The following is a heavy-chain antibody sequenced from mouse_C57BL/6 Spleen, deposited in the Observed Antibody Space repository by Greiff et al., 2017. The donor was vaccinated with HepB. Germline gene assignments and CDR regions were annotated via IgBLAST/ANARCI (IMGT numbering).Heavy chain of an antibody. CDR2: ISDGGSYT. CDR1: GFTFSSYA. D-gene: IGHD1-1*01. Sequence: EVMLVESGGGLVKPGGSLKLSCAASGFTFSSYAMSWVRQTPEKRLEWVATISDGGSYTYYPDNVKGRFTISRDNAKNNLYLQMSHLKSEDTAMYYCARAPLYYGSSYPWYFDVWGTGTTVTVSS. J-gene: IGHJ1*03. V-gene: IGHV5-4*03. CDR3: ARAPLYYGSSYPWYFDV.